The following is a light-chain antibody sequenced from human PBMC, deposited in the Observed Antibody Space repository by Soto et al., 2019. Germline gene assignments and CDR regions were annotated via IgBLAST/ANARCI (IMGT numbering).Light chain of an antibody. CDR2: GNN. J-gene: IGLJ1*01. V-gene: IGLV1-40*01. Sequence: QSVLTQPPSVSGAPGHRVTISFTWSSANIGAAYNVDWYQQLPGTAPKLLIYGNNNRPSGVPARFSGSKSGTSASLAIAGLQAEDEGDYYCQSYDSSLSGYVFGTGTKVTVL. CDR1: SANIGAAYN. CDR3: QSYDSSLSGYV.